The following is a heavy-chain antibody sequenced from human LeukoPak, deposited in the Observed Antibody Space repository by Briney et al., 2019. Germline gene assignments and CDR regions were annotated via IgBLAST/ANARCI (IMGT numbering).Heavy chain of an antibody. CDR3: ARRDIVVVVSASDY. CDR2: IRYDGSNK. D-gene: IGHD2-15*01. J-gene: IGHJ4*02. CDR1: GFTFSSYG. Sequence: RGSLRLSCAASGFTFSSYGMHWVRQAPGKGLEWVAFIRYDGSNKYYADSVKGRFTISRDNSKNTPYLQMNSLRAEDTAVYYCARRDIVVVVSASDYWGQGTLVTVSS. V-gene: IGHV3-30*02.